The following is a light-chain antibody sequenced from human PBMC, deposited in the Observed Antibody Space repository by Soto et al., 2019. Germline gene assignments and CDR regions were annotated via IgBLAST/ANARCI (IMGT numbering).Light chain of an antibody. CDR1: QSVSSNY. CDR3: QQYGSSPYT. Sequence: EIVLTQSPGTLSLSPGERATLSCRASQSVSSNYLAWYQQNPGQAPRLLIYGASTRATGIPDRFSGGGSGTDFTLTISRLEPEDCAVYFCQQYGSSPYTFGQGTKLEIK. V-gene: IGKV3-20*01. J-gene: IGKJ2*01. CDR2: GAS.